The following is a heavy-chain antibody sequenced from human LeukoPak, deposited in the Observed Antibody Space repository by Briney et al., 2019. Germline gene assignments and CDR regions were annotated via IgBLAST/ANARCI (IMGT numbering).Heavy chain of an antibody. J-gene: IGHJ3*02. CDR1: GYIFISYG. Sequence: ASVKVSCKASGYIFISYGISWVRQAPGQGLEWMGWISAYNGNTNYAQMLQGRVTMTTDTSTSTAYMELRSLRSDDTAVYYCARGLQETLGWLKAFSAFDIWGQGTMVTVSS. CDR2: ISAYNGNT. CDR3: ARGLQETLGWLKAFSAFDI. D-gene: IGHD5-24*01. V-gene: IGHV1-18*01.